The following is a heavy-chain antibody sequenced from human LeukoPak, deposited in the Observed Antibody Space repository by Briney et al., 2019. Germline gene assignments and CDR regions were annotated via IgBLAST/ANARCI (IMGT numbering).Heavy chain of an antibody. CDR2: NYYSWSS. V-gene: IGHV4-59*01. Sequence: PGALSITCTVSGGSLSCFYYGLIRQPSGKGPGWSVYNYYSWSSNDNPSLKSRVTILVDASKTQFSLKLSSVTAADTAVYFCARDWGVDARPGYMDVWGKGTTVTVSS. CDR1: GGSLSCFY. CDR3: ARDWGVDARPGYMDV. D-gene: IGHD6-6*01. J-gene: IGHJ6*03.